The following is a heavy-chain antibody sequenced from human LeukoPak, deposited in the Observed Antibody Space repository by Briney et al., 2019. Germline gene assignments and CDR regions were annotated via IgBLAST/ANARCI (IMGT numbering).Heavy chain of an antibody. CDR3: ARDLSEDYYGPSDAFDI. CDR1: GFTFSSYA. D-gene: IGHD3-22*01. CDR2: ISYDGSNK. J-gene: IGHJ3*02. V-gene: IGHV3-30*04. Sequence: GGSLRLSCAASGFTFSSYAMHWVRQAPGKGLEWVAVISYDGSNKYYADSVKGRFTISRDNSKNTLYLQMNSLRAEDTAVYYCARDLSEDYYGPSDAFDIWGQGPMVTVSS.